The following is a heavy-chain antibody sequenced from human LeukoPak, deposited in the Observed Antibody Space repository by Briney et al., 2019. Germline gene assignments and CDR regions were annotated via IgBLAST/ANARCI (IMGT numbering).Heavy chain of an antibody. CDR3: AKGTIAAAGTTGYFDY. CDR1: GFTFSSYA. Sequence: PGGSLRLSCAASGFTFSSYAMSWVRQAPGKGLEWVSAISGSSGSTYYADSVKGRFTISRDNSKNTLYLQMNSLRAEDTAVYYCAKGTIAAAGTTGYFDYWGQGTLVTVSS. CDR2: ISGSSGST. J-gene: IGHJ4*02. D-gene: IGHD6-13*01. V-gene: IGHV3-23*01.